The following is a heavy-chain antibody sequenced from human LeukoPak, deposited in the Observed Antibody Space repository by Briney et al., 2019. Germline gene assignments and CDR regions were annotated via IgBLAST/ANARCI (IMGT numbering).Heavy chain of an antibody. CDR1: GGSISSYY. Sequence: SENLSLTCTVSGGSISSYYWSWIRQPPGKGLEWIGYIYYSGSTNYNPSLKSRVTISVDTSKNQFSLKLSSVTAADTAVYYCARDAPRTLGGFDPWGQGTLVTVSS. D-gene: IGHD3-3*01. J-gene: IGHJ5*02. CDR2: IYYSGST. CDR3: ARDAPRTLGGFDP. V-gene: IGHV4-59*01.